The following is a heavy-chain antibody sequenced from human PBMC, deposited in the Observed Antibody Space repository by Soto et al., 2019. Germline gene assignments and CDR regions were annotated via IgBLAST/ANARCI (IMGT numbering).Heavy chain of an antibody. CDR3: ARQRRVPDPNFDY. V-gene: IGHV4-30-2*01. CDR1: GGSISSGGYS. Sequence: PSETLSLTCAVSGGSISSGGYSWSWIRQPPGKGLEWIGYIYHSGRTYYNPSLKSRVTISVDRSKNQFSLKLSSVTAADTAVYYCARQRRVPDPNFDYWGQGTLVTVSS. CDR2: IYHSGRT. J-gene: IGHJ4*02.